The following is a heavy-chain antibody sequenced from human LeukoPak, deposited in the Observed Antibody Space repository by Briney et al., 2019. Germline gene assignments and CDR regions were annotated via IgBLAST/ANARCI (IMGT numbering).Heavy chain of an antibody. V-gene: IGHV4-34*01. CDR3: ARGGFYFDY. CDR2: INHSGST. J-gene: IGHJ4*02. CDR1: GGSFSGYY. Sequence: SETLSLTCAVYGGSFSGYYWSWIRQPPGKGLEWIGEINHSGSTNYNPSLKSRVTISVDTSKNQFSLKLSSVTAADTAVYYCARGGFYFDYWGQGTLVTVSS.